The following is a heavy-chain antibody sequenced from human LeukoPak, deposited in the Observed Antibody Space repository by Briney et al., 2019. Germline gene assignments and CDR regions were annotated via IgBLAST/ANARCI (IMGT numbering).Heavy chain of an antibody. CDR1: GGTFSSYA. J-gene: IGHJ3*02. V-gene: IGHV1-69*13. D-gene: IGHD2-2*01. Sequence: SVKVSCKASGGTFSSYAISWVRQAPGQGLEWMGGIIPIFGTANYAQKFQGRVTITADESTSTAYMELSSLRSEDTAVYYCARGDIVVVPAAAQGAFDIWGHGTMVTVSS. CDR3: ARGDIVVVPAAAQGAFDI. CDR2: IIPIFGTA.